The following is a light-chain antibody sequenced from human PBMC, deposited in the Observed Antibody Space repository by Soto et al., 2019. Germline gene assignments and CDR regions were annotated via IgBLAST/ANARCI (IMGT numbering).Light chain of an antibody. V-gene: IGKV1-12*01. Sequence: DIQMNHPPSFVSAFGGERAIITFRASQSISSWLAWYQQKPGKAPKLLIYAASSLQSGVPSRFSGSGSGTDFTLTISSLQPEDFATYYWQQANSFPTFGQGTRLEIK. CDR1: QSISSW. CDR2: AAS. CDR3: QQANSFPT. J-gene: IGKJ5*01.